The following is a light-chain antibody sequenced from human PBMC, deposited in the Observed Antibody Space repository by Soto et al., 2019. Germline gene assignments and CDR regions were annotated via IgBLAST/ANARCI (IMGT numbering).Light chain of an antibody. Sequence: EIVLTQSPVTLSLSPGERATLSCRASQSVTTFLAWYQQKPGQAPRLLIYDVANRATGITARFSGSASGTGFTLTISSVEPEAFAVYYCQQRINWPLTFGGGTKVEIK. CDR3: QQRINWPLT. V-gene: IGKV3-11*01. CDR1: QSVTTF. CDR2: DVA. J-gene: IGKJ4*01.